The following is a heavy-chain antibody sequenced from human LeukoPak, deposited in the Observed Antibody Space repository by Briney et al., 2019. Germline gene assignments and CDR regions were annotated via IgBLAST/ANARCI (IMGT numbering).Heavy chain of an antibody. J-gene: IGHJ5*02. CDR2: ISGSGGST. Sequence: GGSLRLSCAASGFTFSSYAMSWVLQAPGKGLEWVSAISGSGGSTYYADSVKGRFTISRDNSKNTLYLQMNCLRAEDTAVYYCAKDFDYGDYGPPNWFDPWGQGTLVTVSS. V-gene: IGHV3-23*01. CDR3: AKDFDYGDYGPPNWFDP. CDR1: GFTFSSYA. D-gene: IGHD4-17*01.